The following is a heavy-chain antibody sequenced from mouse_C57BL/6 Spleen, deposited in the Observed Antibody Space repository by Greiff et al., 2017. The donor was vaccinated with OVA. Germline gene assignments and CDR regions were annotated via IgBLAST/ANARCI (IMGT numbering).Heavy chain of an antibody. CDR3: ARMNYGSSPLGY. J-gene: IGHJ2*01. V-gene: IGHV1-64*01. CDR1: GYTFTSYW. D-gene: IGHD1-1*01. Sequence: VQLQQSGAELVKPGASVKLSCKASGYTFTSYWMHWVKQRPGQGLEWIGMIHPNSGSTNYNEKFKSKATLTVDKSSSTAYMQLSSLTSEDSAVYYCARMNYGSSPLGYWGQGTTLTVSS. CDR2: IHPNSGST.